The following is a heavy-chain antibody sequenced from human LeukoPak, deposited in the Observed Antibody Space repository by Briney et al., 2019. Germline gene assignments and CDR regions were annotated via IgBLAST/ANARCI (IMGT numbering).Heavy chain of an antibody. J-gene: IGHJ3*02. D-gene: IGHD3-22*01. V-gene: IGHV4-59*01. CDR1: GGSISSYY. CDR3: ARGLNYDSSGYYYKGAFDI. Sequence: SETLSLTCTVSGGSISSYYWSWIRQPPGKGLEWIGYIYYSGSTNYNPSLKSRVTISVDTSKNQFSLKLSSVTAADTAVYYCARGLNYDSSGYYYKGAFDIWGQGTTVTVSS. CDR2: IYYSGST.